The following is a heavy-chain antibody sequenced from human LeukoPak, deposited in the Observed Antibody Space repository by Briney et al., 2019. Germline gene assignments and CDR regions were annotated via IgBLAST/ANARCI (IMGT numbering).Heavy chain of an antibody. CDR2: IYSGGST. V-gene: IGHV3-53*01. CDR3: AREVYGSGSYFNGYYYMDV. Sequence: PGGSLRLSCAASGFTVSSNYMSWVRQAPGKGLEWVSGIYSGGSTYYADAVKGRFTISRDNSKNTLYLQMNSLSAEDTAVYYCAREVYGSGSYFNGYYYMDVWGKGTTVTVSS. J-gene: IGHJ6*03. D-gene: IGHD3-10*01. CDR1: GFTVSSNY.